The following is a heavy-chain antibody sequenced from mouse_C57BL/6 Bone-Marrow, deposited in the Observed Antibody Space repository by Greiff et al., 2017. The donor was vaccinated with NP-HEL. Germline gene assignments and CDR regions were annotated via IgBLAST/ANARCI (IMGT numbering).Heavy chain of an antibody. D-gene: IGHD1-1*01. Sequence: EVQRVESGGGLVQPKGSLKLSCAASGFSFNTYAMNWVRQAPGKGLEWVARIRSKSNNYATYYADSVKDRFTISRDDSESMLYLQMNNLKTEDTAMYYCVRRDYYGSTWFAYWGQGTLVTVSA. CDR2: IRSKSNNYAT. J-gene: IGHJ3*01. V-gene: IGHV10-1*01. CDR1: GFSFNTYA. CDR3: VRRDYYGSTWFAY.